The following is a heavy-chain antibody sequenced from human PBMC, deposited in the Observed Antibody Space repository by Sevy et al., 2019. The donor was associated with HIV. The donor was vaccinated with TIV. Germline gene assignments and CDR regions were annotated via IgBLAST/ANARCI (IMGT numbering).Heavy chain of an antibody. CDR3: ARSRAYCSSTSCYIRDYYYYGMDV. D-gene: IGHD2-2*02. V-gene: IGHV3-11*01. CDR2: ISSSGSTI. J-gene: IGHJ6*02. Sequence: GGSLRLSCAASGFTFSDYYMSWIRQAPGKGLEWVSYISSSGSTIYYADSVKGRFTISRDNAKNSLYLQRNSLRAEDTAVYYCARSRAYCSSTSCYIRDYYYYGMDVWGQGTTVTVSS. CDR1: GFTFSDYY.